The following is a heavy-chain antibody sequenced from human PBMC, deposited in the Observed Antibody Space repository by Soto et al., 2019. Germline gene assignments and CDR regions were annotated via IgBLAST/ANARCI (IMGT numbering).Heavy chain of an antibody. V-gene: IGHV2-5*02. CDR2: IYWDDDK. CDR3: ANRPVAAAENWFDP. CDR1: GFSLTTSGVG. J-gene: IGHJ5*02. Sequence: QITLKESGPTLVKPTETLTLTCTFSGFSLTTSGVGVGWIRQPPGKALEWLALIYWDDDKLYSPSLKSRLSIXXXIXXKQVVLTMTNMDPVDTATYYCANRPVAAAENWFDPWGQGTLVTVSS. D-gene: IGHD6-13*01.